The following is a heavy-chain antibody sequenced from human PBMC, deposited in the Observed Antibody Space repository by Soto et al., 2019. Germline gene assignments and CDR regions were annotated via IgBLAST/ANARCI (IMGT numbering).Heavy chain of an antibody. D-gene: IGHD2-15*01. J-gene: IGHJ3*02. CDR1: GYTFTSYY. CDR2: INPSGGST. V-gene: IGHV1-46*03. CDR3: ARVMCSGGSCYSTPAFDAFDI. Sequence: GASVKVSCKASGYTFTSYYMHWVRQAPGQRLERKGIINPSGGSTSYAQKFQGRVTMTRDTSTSTVYMELSSLRSEDTAVYYCARVMCSGGSCYSTPAFDAFDIWGQGTMVTVSS.